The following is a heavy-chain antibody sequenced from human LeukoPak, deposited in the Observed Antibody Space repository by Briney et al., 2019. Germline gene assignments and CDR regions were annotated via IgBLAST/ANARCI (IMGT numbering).Heavy chain of an antibody. CDR2: IYYGGGT. J-gene: IGHJ5*01. D-gene: IGHD4-17*01. Sequence: SETLSLTCTVSGASIGSYFWSWIRQPPGKGLEWIGYIYYGGGTNYNPSFESRITIPLDTSKNRISLNLTSVTASDTAIYYCARERGDYDSDNWFDSWGQGTLVTVSS. CDR3: ARERGDYDSDNWFDS. CDR1: GASIGSYF. V-gene: IGHV4-59*01.